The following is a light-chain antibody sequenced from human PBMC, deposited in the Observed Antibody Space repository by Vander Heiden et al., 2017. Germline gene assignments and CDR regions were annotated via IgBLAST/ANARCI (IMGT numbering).Light chain of an antibody. CDR2: GAS. CDR3: QQYGSSPYT. CDR1: QSVSSSY. V-gene: IGKV3-20*01. J-gene: IGKJ2*01. Sequence: ENVLTQSPGTLSWSPGERATLSCRASQSVSSSYLAWYQQKPGQAPRLLIYGASSRATGIPDRVSGSGSGTDFTLTISRLEPEDFAVYYCQQYGSSPYTFGQGTKLEIQ.